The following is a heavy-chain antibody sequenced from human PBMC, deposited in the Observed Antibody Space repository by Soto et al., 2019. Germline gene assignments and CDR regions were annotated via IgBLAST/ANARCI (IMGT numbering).Heavy chain of an antibody. CDR3: ARDLRFSSTNYFDF. D-gene: IGHD2-8*01. J-gene: IGHJ4*02. V-gene: IGHV3-11*06. CDR1: GFLFTDYY. CDR2: IDGSSDYT. Sequence: GGSLRLSCTVSGFLFTDYYMSWIRQPPGKGLKWLAYIDGSSDYTNSADSVKGRFTISRDNAKNSVFLQMNNLRADDTAVYYCARDLRFSSTNYFDFWGRGTLVTVSS.